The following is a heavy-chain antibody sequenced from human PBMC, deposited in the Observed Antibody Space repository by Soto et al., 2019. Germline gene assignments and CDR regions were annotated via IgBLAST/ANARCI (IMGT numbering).Heavy chain of an antibody. CDR1: GFTFDDFA. CDR3: AKDYAGYYYYIDV. CDR2: INWNSGDI. Sequence: EVQLVESGGGLVQPGRSLRLSCAASGFTFDDFAMHWVRQAPGKGLEWVSGINWNSGDINYADSVKGRFTISRDNAKNSLYLKMNSLRAEDTALYYCAKDYAGYYYYIDVWGKGTTVTVSS. V-gene: IGHV3-9*01. J-gene: IGHJ6*03.